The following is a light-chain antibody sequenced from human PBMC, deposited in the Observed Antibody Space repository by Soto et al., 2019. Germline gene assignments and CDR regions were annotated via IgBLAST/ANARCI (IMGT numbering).Light chain of an antibody. V-gene: IGKV3-20*01. CDR1: RSFASSY. Sequence: EIVLTQSPVTLSLSPGERATLSCRASRSFASSYLGWYQQKPGQAPRLLIYAASTRATGIPDRFSGSGSATDFTLTISRVEPEDSAVYYCQHYDSSPPYTFGQGTKLEIK. J-gene: IGKJ2*01. CDR2: AAS. CDR3: QHYDSSPPYT.